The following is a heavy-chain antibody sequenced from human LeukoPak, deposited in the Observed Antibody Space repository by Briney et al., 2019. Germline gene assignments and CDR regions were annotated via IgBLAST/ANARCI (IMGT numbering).Heavy chain of an antibody. D-gene: IGHD2-15*01. CDR3: ARVVVVAAREYYFDY. V-gene: IGHV4-38-2*01. Sequence: SETLSLTCAVSGYSISSGYYWGWIRQPPGKGLEWIGSIYHSGSTYYNPSLKSRVTISVDTSKNQFSLKLSSVTAADTAVYYCARVVVVAAREYYFDYWGQGTLVTVSS. CDR1: GYSISSGYY. J-gene: IGHJ4*02. CDR2: IYHSGST.